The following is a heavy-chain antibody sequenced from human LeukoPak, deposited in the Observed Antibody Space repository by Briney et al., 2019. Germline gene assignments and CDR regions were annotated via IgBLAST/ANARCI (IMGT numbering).Heavy chain of an antibody. D-gene: IGHD3-16*01. Sequence: SGPALVKPTQTLTLTCTFSGFSLSTSGMCVSWIRQPPGKALEWLARIDWDDDKYYSTSLKTRLTTSKDTSKNQVVLTMTNMDPVDTATYYCARIPAGRGEDYWGQGTLVTVSS. V-gene: IGHV2-70*11. CDR1: GFSLSTSGMC. CDR2: IDWDDDK. J-gene: IGHJ4*02. CDR3: ARIPAGRGEDY.